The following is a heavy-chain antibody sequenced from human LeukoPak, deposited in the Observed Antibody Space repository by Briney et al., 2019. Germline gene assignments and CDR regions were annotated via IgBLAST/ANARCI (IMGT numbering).Heavy chain of an antibody. CDR1: GFTFSTFG. CDR2: ISYDASNK. J-gene: IGHJ4*02. Sequence: GGSLRLSCAASGFTFSTFGMHWVRHAPGKGLEWVAVISYDASNKYYADSVKGRFTISRDNSKNTLYLQMNSVRVEDTAVYYCARDWGGRSAAAGTFDYWGQGTLVTVSS. CDR3: ARDWGGRSAAAGTFDY. D-gene: IGHD6-25*01. V-gene: IGHV3-30*03.